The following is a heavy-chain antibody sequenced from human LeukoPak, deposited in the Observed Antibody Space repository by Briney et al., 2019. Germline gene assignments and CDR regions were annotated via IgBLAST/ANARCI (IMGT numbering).Heavy chain of an antibody. CDR1: GFTFSSYG. D-gene: IGHD3-9*01. CDR3: AKEEWEDWLLSHYYYYYYMDV. CDR2: ISYDGSNK. Sequence: GGSLRLSCAASGFTFSSYGMHWVRRAPGKGLEWVAVISYDGSNKYYADSVKGRFTISRDNSKNTLYLQMNSLRAEDTAVYYCAKEEWEDWLLSHYYYYYYMDVWGKGTTVTVSS. V-gene: IGHV3-30*18. J-gene: IGHJ6*03.